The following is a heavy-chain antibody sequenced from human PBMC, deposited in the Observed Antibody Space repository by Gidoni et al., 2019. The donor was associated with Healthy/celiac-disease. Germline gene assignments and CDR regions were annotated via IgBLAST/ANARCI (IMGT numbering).Heavy chain of an antibody. J-gene: IGHJ3*02. CDR1: GFTFSSYS. D-gene: IGHD2-2*01. Sequence: EVQLVESGGGLVQPGGSLRLSCAASGFTFSSYSMNWVRQAPGKGLEWVSYISSSSSTIYYADSVKGRFTISRDNAKNSLYLQMNSLRDEDTAVYYCAREGCSSTSCSREAAFDIWGQGTMVTVSS. CDR3: AREGCSSTSCSREAAFDI. V-gene: IGHV3-48*02. CDR2: ISSSSSTI.